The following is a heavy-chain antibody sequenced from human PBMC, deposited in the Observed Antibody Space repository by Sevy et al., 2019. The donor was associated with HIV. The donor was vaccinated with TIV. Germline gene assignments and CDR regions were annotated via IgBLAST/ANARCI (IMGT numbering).Heavy chain of an antibody. J-gene: IGHJ6*03. Sequence: ASVKVSCKASGGTFSNYAISWVRQAPGQGLEWMGGIIPFFGTPNYAQKFQGRVTITADKSTSTAYMELSSLRSEDTAVYYCARDLGYCSSIRCYVEGRFYYYYYMDVWGKGTTVTVSS. V-gene: IGHV1-69*06. CDR2: IIPFFGTP. D-gene: IGHD2-2*01. CDR1: GGTFSNYA. CDR3: ARDLGYCSSIRCYVEGRFYYYYYMDV.